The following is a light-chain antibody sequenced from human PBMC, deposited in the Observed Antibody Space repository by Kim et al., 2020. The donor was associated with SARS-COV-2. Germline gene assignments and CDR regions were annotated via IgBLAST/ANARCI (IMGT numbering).Light chain of an antibody. V-gene: IGKV3-20*01. J-gene: IGKJ4*01. CDR3: QQCGSSLT. CDR1: RTITGSC. Sequence: VAPGERPTLCCRASRTITGSCLAWYQQQPGQPPSLLIYRAARRAEGIPERFSASGFGTDFTLTVSRLEPEDFAVYYCQQCGSSLTFGGGTKVDIK. CDR2: RAA.